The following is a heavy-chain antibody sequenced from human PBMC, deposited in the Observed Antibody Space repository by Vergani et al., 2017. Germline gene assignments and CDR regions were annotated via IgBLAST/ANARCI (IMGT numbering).Heavy chain of an antibody. CDR2: ISYDGTEK. D-gene: IGHD3-10*01. V-gene: IGHV3-30-3*01. J-gene: IGHJ6*02. CDR3: ARDRYYLGSGSYPYFYYYGLDV. CDR1: GFSFGNYA. Sequence: QVKLEESGGGVVQPGRSLRLSCVASGFSFGNYAMHWVRQAPGKGLEWVGVISYDGTEKKYADSVNGRFTISRDNAKSSLYLQMNSLRAEDTGVYYCARDRYYLGSGSYPYFYYYGLDVWGQGTAVTVSS.